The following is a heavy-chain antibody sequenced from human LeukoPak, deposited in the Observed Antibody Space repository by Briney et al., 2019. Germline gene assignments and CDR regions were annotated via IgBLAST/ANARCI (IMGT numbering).Heavy chain of an antibody. D-gene: IGHD3-9*01. CDR1: GYTFTGYY. CDR3: ARARYFGWSRGDAFEI. J-gene: IGHJ3*02. CDR2: INPNSGGT. Sequence: ASVKVSCKASGYTFTGYYMHWVRQAPGQGLEWMGWINPNSGGTNYAQKFQGGVTMTRDTSSRTAYMELSRLSADDTAVYYCARARYFGWSRGDAFEIWGQGTMVSVSS. V-gene: IGHV1-2*02.